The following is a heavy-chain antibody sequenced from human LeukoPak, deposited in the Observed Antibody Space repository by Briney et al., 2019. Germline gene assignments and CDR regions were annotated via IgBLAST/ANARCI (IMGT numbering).Heavy chain of an antibody. CDR2: IYYSGST. J-gene: IGHJ4*02. CDR1: GGSISSSSYD. V-gene: IGHV4-39*01. CDR3: ASFRYSGSYSDY. Sequence: SETLSLTCTVSGGSISSSSYDWGWIRQPPGKGLEWIGSIYYSGSTYYNPSLKSRVTISVDTSKNQFSLKLSSVTAADTAVYYCASFRYSGSYSDYWGQGTLVTVSS. D-gene: IGHD1-26*01.